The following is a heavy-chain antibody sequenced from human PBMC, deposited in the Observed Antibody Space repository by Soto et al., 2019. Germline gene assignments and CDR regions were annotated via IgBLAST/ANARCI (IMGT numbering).Heavy chain of an antibody. D-gene: IGHD5-12*01. CDR2: IFSNDEK. J-gene: IGHJ4*02. CDR3: ARIVEAEVATDY. Sequence: QVTLKESGPVLVKPTETLTLTCTVSGFSLNNGRMSVSWIRQPPGKALEWLAHIFSNDEKSYSTSLRNRLAISKDTSKSQVVLTMTDMDPVDTATYYCARIVEAEVATDYWGQGTLVTVSS. CDR1: GFSLNNGRMS. V-gene: IGHV2-26*01.